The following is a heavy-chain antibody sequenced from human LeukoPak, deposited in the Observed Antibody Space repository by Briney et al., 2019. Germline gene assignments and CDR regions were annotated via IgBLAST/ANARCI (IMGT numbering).Heavy chain of an antibody. CDR3: ARWFYDSSDYYYLDY. CDR1: GYSFATYW. Sequence: HGESLKTSCKGSGYSFATYWIAWVRQMPGKGLEWMGLIDPGDSDTRYSPSFQGQVTISADKSISTAYLQWSSLKASDTAMYFCARWFYDSSDYYYLDYWGQGTLVTVSS. CDR2: IDPGDSDT. V-gene: IGHV5-51*01. D-gene: IGHD3-22*01. J-gene: IGHJ4*02.